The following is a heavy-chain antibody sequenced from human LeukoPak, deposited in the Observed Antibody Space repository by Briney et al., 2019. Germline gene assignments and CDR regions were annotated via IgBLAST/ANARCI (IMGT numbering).Heavy chain of an antibody. CDR1: GGTFTSYA. CDR3: ARKLRLGGNWFDP. D-gene: IGHD1-26*01. J-gene: IGHJ5*02. CDR2: IIPISGTT. V-gene: IGHV1-69*13. Sequence: SSVKVSCKTSGGTFTSYAITWVRQAPGQGLEWMGKIIPISGTTNYAQKFQGRVTFTAEESTSTAYMELSSLRSEDTALYYCARKLRLGGNWFDPWGQGTLVTVSS.